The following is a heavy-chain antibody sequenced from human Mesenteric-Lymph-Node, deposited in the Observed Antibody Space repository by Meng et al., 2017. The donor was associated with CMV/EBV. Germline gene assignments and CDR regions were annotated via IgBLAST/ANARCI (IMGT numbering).Heavy chain of an antibody. V-gene: IGHV4-39*07. D-gene: IGHD2-2*01. CDR3: ARDMTYCSSTGCYSFYGMDV. CDR1: GGSITSSSYY. CDR2: IYYGGNT. Sequence: SETLSLTCTVSGGSITSSSYYWGWIRQSPGKGLDWIGNIYYGGNTYYNPSLKSRVTISVDTSKNQFSLKLSSVTAADTAVYYCARDMTYCSSTGCYSFYGMDVWGQGTTVTVSS. J-gene: IGHJ6*02.